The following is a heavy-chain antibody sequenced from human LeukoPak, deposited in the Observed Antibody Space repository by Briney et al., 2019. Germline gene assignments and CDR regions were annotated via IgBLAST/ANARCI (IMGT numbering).Heavy chain of an antibody. J-gene: IGHJ3*02. CDR2: INPYNGIT. Sequence: ASVKVSCKASGYTFTSYGISWVRQAPGQGLEWMGWINPYNGITKYPQKLQGRVTMTTDTSTTTAYMYLRSLTSYDTAVYYWARDQASLKSFDIWGQRTMVTVSS. D-gene: IGHD2-2*01. V-gene: IGHV1-18*01. CDR1: GYTFTSYG. CDR3: ARDQASLKSFDI.